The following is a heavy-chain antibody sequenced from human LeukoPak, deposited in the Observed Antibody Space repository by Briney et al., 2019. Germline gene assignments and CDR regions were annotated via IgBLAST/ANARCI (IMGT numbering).Heavy chain of an antibody. CDR3: ARDLELERNRWNYFES. Sequence: SETLSLTCTVSGNSISSFFWSWIRQPPGKGLEWIGSMHYSGDSKYNPSLRSRVSLSIDTSKQQFSLRLSFVTAADTAVYYCARDLELERNRWNYFESWGQGALVTVSS. CDR1: GNSISSFF. V-gene: IGHV4-59*01. D-gene: IGHD1-1*01. CDR2: MHYSGDS. J-gene: IGHJ4*02.